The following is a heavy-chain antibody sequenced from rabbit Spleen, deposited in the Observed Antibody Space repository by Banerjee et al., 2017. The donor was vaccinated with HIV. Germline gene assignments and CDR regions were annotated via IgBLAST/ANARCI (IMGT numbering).Heavy chain of an antibody. D-gene: IGHD4-2*01. Sequence: QEQLVESGGGLVQPGGSLKLSCKASGFDFSTYSMNWVRQAPGKGLEWIGYIDPVFGITYYANWVNGRFSISRENAQNTVFLQMTSLTAADTATYFCARDAAGREDFNLWGPGTLVTVS. CDR1: GFDFSTYS. J-gene: IGHJ4*01. CDR2: IDPVFGIT. CDR3: ARDAAGREDFNL. V-gene: IGHV1S47*01.